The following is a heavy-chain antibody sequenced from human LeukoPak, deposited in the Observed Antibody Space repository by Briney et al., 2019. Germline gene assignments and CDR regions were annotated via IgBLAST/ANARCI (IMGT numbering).Heavy chain of an antibody. CDR3: ARVRWQWLVRSSGAFDI. D-gene: IGHD6-19*01. Sequence: PGGSLRLSCAASGFIFRSFAMSWVRQAPGKGLEWVSIIRSSDGSTNYADSVRGRFTISRDNSKNILYLQMNSLRADDTAVYYCARVRWQWLVRSSGAFDIWGQGTMVTVSS. CDR1: GFIFRSFA. V-gene: IGHV3-23*01. J-gene: IGHJ3*02. CDR2: IRSSDGST.